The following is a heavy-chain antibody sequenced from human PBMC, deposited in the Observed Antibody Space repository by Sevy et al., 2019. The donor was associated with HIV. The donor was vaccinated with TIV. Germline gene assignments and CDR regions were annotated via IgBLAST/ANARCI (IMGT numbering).Heavy chain of an antibody. D-gene: IGHD1-1*01. CDR3: ATGAHLPFDGFHV. Sequence: GESLKISCQGSAYRIFNNWVAWVRQVPGEGLEWMGMIYPGNSDTRYSPPFQGQVTISADKSSGIAYLQWSSLRASDTAIYYSATGAHLPFDGFHVWGLGTKVTVSS. V-gene: IGHV5-51*01. CDR1: AYRIFNNW. J-gene: IGHJ3*01. CDR2: IYPGNSDT.